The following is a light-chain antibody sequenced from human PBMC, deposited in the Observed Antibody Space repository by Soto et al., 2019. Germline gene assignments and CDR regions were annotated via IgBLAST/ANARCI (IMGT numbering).Light chain of an antibody. Sequence: DIQMTQSPSTLSGSVGDGVTITCRASQTISSWLAWYQQKPGKAPKLLIYKASTLKSGVPSRFSGSGSGTDFTLTISSLQPEDFATYYCQQLNKYPSTFGGGTKVDIK. CDR2: KAS. CDR1: QTISSW. J-gene: IGKJ4*01. CDR3: QQLNKYPST. V-gene: IGKV1-5*03.